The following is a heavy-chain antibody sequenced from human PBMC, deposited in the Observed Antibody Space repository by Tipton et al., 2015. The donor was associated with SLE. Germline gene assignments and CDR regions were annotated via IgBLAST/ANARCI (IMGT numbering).Heavy chain of an antibody. Sequence: TLSLTCTVFGGSISSGGYYWSWIRQHPGKGLEWIGYIDYSGSTYYNPSLKSRVTISVDTSKNQFSLKLSSVTAADTAVYYCARSSRDAFDIWGQGTMVTVSS. CDR3: ARSSRDAFDI. CDR2: IDYSGST. J-gene: IGHJ3*02. V-gene: IGHV4-31*03. CDR1: GGSISSGGYY. D-gene: IGHD3-10*01.